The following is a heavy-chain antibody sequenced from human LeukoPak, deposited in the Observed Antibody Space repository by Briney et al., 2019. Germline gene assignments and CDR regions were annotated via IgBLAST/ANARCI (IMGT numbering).Heavy chain of an antibody. Sequence: GESLKISCVGSGYSFFNYWIGWVRQMPGKGLEWVGFIYPGDSDTRYSPSFQGQVTISVDESISTAFLQWGSLKASDTAIYYCARSRDVAGTYRSFDYWGQGTLVTVS. CDR2: IYPGDSDT. CDR1: GYSFFNYW. CDR3: ARSRDVAGTYRSFDY. V-gene: IGHV5-51*01. J-gene: IGHJ4*02. D-gene: IGHD6-19*01.